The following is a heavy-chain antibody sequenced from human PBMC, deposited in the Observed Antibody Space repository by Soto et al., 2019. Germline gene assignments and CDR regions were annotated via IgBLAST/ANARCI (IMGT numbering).Heavy chain of an antibody. Sequence: PSETLSLTCTVSGGSISSSSYYWGWIRQPPGKGLQWVGSIYYSGSTYYNPSLKSRVTISVDTSKNQFSLKLTSVTAADTAVYYCARQGIVATITYYYYYAMDVWGQGTTVTVS. CDR2: IYYSGST. CDR3: ARQGIVATITYYYYYAMDV. J-gene: IGHJ6*02. D-gene: IGHD5-12*01. V-gene: IGHV4-39*01. CDR1: GGSISSSSYY.